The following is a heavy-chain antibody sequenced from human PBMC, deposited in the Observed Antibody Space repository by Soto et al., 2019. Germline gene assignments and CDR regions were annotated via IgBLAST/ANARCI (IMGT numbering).Heavy chain of an antibody. Sequence: GGSLRLSCAASGFTFSSYAMSWVRQAPGKGLEWVSAISGSGGSTYYADSVKGRFTISRDNSKNTLYLQMNSLRAEDTAVYYCAKARPITMIVVVINPVDYWGQGTLVTVSS. J-gene: IGHJ4*02. V-gene: IGHV3-23*01. D-gene: IGHD3-22*01. CDR1: GFTFSSYA. CDR3: AKARPITMIVVVINPVDY. CDR2: ISGSGGST.